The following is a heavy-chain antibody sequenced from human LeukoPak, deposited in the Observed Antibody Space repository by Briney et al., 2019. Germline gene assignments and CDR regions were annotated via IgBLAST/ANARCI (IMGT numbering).Heavy chain of an antibody. CDR1: GYTFTSHA. D-gene: IGHD5-18*01. CDR2: INAGNGNT. J-gene: IGHJ4*02. Sequence: ASVKVSCKASGYTFTSHAMHWVRQAPGQRLEWMGWINAGNGNTKYSQKFQGRVTITRDTSASTAYMELSSLRSEDTAVYYCARGGPPDTAMAIDYWGQGTLVTVSS. V-gene: IGHV1-3*01. CDR3: ARGGPPDTAMAIDY.